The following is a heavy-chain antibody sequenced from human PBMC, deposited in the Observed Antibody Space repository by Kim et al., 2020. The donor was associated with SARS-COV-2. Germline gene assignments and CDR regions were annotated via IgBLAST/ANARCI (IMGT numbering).Heavy chain of an antibody. CDR3: ARVTTVTVCRFDP. Sequence: SETLSLTCTVSGGSISSSSYYWGWIRQPPGKGLEWIGSIYYSGSTYYNPSLKSRVTISVDTSKNQFSLKLSSVTAADTAVYYCARVTTVTVCRFDPWGQGTLVTVSS. D-gene: IGHD4-17*01. CDR1: GGSISSSSYY. J-gene: IGHJ5*02. V-gene: IGHV4-39*07. CDR2: IYYSGST.